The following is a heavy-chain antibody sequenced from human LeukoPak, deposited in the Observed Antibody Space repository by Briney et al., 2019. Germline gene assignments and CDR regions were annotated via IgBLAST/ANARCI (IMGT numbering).Heavy chain of an antibody. D-gene: IGHD2-2*01. J-gene: IGHJ6*03. CDR2: IYYSGST. CDR3: ARDSVGYCSSTSCYSYYYYYMDV. CDR1: GGSISSYY. Sequence: SETLSLTCTVSGGSISSYYWSWIRQPPGKGLEWIGYIYYSGSTNYNPSLKSRVTISVDTSKNQFSLKLSSVTAADTAVYYCARDSVGYCSSTSCYSYYYYYMDVWGKGTTVTVSS. V-gene: IGHV4-59*12.